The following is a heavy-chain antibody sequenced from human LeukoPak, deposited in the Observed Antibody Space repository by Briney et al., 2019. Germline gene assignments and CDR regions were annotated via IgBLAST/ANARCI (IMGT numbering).Heavy chain of an antibody. CDR3: AGVDYYDSSGYPQVYFDY. V-gene: IGHV4-61*01. CDR1: GGSVSSGNYY. J-gene: IGHJ4*02. CDR2: IYYSGTT. Sequence: SETLSLTCTVSGGSVSSGNYYWSWLRRPPGKGLEWIGYIYYSGTTKYNPSLTSRVTISVDKSKNQFSLKLSSVTAADTAVYYCAGVDYYDSSGYPQVYFDYWGQGTLVTVSS. D-gene: IGHD3-22*01.